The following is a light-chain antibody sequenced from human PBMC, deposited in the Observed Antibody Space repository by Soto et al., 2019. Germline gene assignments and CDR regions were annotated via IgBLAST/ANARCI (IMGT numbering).Light chain of an antibody. V-gene: IGLV4-69*01. CDR1: SGHNSYA. Sequence: QAVVTQPPSASASLGASVKLTCTLSSGHNSYAIAWHQQQPEKGPRYLMKLNSGGSHSKGDGIPDRFSGSSSGAERYLTISSLQSEDEADYYCQTWSTDIRVFGGGTKLTVL. CDR2: LNSGGSH. CDR3: QTWSTDIRV. J-gene: IGLJ3*02.